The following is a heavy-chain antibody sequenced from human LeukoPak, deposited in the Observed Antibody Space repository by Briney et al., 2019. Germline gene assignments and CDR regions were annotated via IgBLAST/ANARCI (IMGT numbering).Heavy chain of an antibody. CDR2: IYYSGST. Sequence: SETLSLTCTVSGGSISSGDYYWSWLRQPPGKGLEWIGYIYYSGSTYYNPSLKSRVTISVDTSKNQFSLELSSVTAADTAVYYCARGEYSGYDLGYWGQGTLVTVSS. V-gene: IGHV4-30-4*01. CDR3: ARGEYSGYDLGY. J-gene: IGHJ4*02. D-gene: IGHD5-12*01. CDR1: GGSISSGDYY.